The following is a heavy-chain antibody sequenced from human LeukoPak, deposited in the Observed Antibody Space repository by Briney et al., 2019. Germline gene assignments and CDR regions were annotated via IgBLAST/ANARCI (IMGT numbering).Heavy chain of an antibody. CDR2: IYYTGST. CDR1: GGSISSYY. V-gene: IGHV4-59*08. J-gene: IGHJ6*04. Sequence: SETLSLTCTVSGGSISSYYWNWIRQPPGRGLEWIGYIYYTGSTNYNPSLKSRVTISVDTSKNQFSLKLSSVTAADTAVYYCARGTYYDFWSGQAMDVWGKGTTVTVSS. CDR3: ARGTYYDFWSGQAMDV. D-gene: IGHD3-3*01.